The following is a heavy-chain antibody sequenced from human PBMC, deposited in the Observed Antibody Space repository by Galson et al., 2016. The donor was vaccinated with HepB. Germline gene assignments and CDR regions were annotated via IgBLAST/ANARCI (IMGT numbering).Heavy chain of an antibody. CDR1: GGSISPYF. V-gene: IGHV4-59*01. J-gene: IGHJ3*02. CDR3: ARSYGGYAFDI. Sequence: SETLSLTCTVSGGSISPYFWSWIRRPPGKGLEWIAYIYFSGTTNYNPSLKSRVTISLDTSKGQFSLKVTSVTAADSAVYYRARSYGGYAFDIWDQGTMVTVSS. D-gene: IGHD4-23*01. CDR2: IYFSGTT.